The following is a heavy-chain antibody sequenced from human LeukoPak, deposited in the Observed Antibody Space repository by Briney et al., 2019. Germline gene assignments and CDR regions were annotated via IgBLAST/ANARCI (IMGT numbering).Heavy chain of an antibody. CDR1: GFTFSSYW. D-gene: IGHD4-23*01. CDR2: TNTDGSST. J-gene: IGHJ1*01. V-gene: IGHV3-74*03. Sequence: QPGGSLRLSCAASGFTFSSYWMHWVRQAPGKGLVWVSGTNTDGSSTMYADSVKGRFTIARDIAKNTLYLQMNSLRAEDTAVYYCYGANAEHWGQGTLVTVSS. CDR3: YGANAEH.